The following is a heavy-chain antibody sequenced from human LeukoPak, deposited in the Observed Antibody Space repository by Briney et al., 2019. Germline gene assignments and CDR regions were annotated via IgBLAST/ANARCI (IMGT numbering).Heavy chain of an antibody. CDR1: GFTFRTYS. D-gene: IGHD2-15*01. V-gene: IGHV3-21*01. Sequence: PGGSLTLSCAASGFTFRTYSVNWVRQAPEKGLEWASSITGSSNFMSYADSVRGRFTISRDNARNSLYLQMNSLRAEDTAVYYCAGDFSLSRSSDYWGQGTLVTVSS. J-gene: IGHJ4*02. CDR3: AGDFSLSRSSDY. CDR2: ITGSSNFM.